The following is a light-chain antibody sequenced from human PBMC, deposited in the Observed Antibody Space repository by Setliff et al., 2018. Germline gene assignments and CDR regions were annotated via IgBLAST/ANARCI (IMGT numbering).Light chain of an antibody. CDR1: SSDVGGYNY. CDR2: DVS. V-gene: IGLV2-14*03. J-gene: IGLJ1*01. Sequence: SVLTQPASVSGSPGQSITISCTGTSSDVGGYNYVSWYQQHPGKAPKLMIYDVSNRPSGVSNRFSGSKSANTASLTISGLQAEGEADYYCSSYAGSSTLYVFGTGTKVTVL. CDR3: SSYAGSSTLYV.